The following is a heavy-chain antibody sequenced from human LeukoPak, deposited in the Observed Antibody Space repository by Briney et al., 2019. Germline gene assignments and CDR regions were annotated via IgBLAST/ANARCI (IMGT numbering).Heavy chain of an antibody. CDR1: GGSISSSSYY. CDR3: ARGRGAYYYGSGSYRDAFDI. CDR2: IYYSGST. D-gene: IGHD3-10*01. Sequence: SETLSLTCTVSGGSISSSSYYWGWIRQPPGKGLEWIGSIYYSGSTNYNPSLKSRVTISVDTSKNQFSLKLSSVTAADTAVYYCARGRGAYYYGSGSYRDAFDIWGQGTMVTVSS. J-gene: IGHJ3*02. V-gene: IGHV4-39*07.